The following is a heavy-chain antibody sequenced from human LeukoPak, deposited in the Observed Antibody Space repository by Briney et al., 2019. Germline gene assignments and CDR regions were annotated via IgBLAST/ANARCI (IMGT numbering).Heavy chain of an antibody. CDR1: GFTFSSYA. D-gene: IGHD1-26*01. V-gene: IGHV3-30-3*01. CDR2: ISYDGSNK. CDR3: AKDLVGATPFDAFDI. Sequence: GGSLRLSCAASGFTFSSYAMHWVRQAPGKGLEWVAVISYDGSNKYYADSVKGRFTISRDNSKNTLYLQMNSLRAEDTAVYYCAKDLVGATPFDAFDIWGQGTMVTVSS. J-gene: IGHJ3*02.